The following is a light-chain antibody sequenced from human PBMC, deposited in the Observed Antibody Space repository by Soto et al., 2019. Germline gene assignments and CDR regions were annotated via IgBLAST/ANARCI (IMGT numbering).Light chain of an antibody. CDR2: GAS. Sequence: DMQMTQSPSTLSGSVGDRVTITCRASQTISSWLAWYQQKPGKPPKLLIYGASSLQSGVPSRFSASGSGTDFSLTISSLQPEDFATYSCQQNYDTPITFGQGTRLEIK. CDR3: QQNYDTPIT. J-gene: IGKJ5*01. CDR1: QTISSW. V-gene: IGKV1-39*01.